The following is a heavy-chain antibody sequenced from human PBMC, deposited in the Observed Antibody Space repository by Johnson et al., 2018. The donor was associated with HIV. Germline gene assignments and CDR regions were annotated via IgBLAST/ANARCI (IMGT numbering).Heavy chain of an antibody. CDR2: IGFDGTKS. CDR3: ARDYRGRTVDAFDV. D-gene: IGHD3-16*02. CDR1: GFTFSSYG. Sequence: QEQLVESGGGVVQPGGSLRLSCAASGFTFSSYGMHWVRQAPGKVLEWVEFIGFDGTKSSYADSLKGRFTISRDNSKNMRDLQMNSLRAGDAAVYYCARDYRGRTVDAFDVWGQGTLVIVSS. V-gene: IGHV3-30*02. J-gene: IGHJ3*01.